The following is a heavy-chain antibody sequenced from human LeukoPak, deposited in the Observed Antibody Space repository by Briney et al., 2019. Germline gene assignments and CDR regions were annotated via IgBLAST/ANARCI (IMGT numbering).Heavy chain of an antibody. J-gene: IGHJ4*02. CDR2: ITPSGST. CDR1: GASFSGYY. CDR3: ARSGV. Sequence: SETLSLTCAVYGASFSGYYWNWIRQPPGKGLEWIGEITPSGSTNYNPSLKSRVTISGDTSNNHFSLKLNYVTAADTAVYYCARSGVWGQGTLVTVSS. D-gene: IGHD6-25*01. V-gene: IGHV4-34*01.